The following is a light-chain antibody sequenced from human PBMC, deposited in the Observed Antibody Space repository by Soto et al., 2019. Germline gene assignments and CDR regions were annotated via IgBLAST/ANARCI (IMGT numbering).Light chain of an antibody. Sequence: DIQMTQSPSSLSASVGDRVTITCRASQSIDRYLSWYQHRPGQAPKVLIYAASSLQTGVPSRFTGSGSGTDFTLTIISLQPEDYATYFCQQSYSMPYAFGPGTKVDIK. CDR1: QSIDRY. J-gene: IGKJ2*01. V-gene: IGKV1-39*01. CDR2: AAS. CDR3: QQSYSMPYA.